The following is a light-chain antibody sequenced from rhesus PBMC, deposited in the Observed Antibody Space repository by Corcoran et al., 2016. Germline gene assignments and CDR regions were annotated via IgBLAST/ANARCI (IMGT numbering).Light chain of an antibody. J-gene: IGKJ2*01. CDR2: AAS. Sequence: DIQMTQSPSALSTSVGDRVTISCRASQNIYSNLAWYQQKPGKAPKLLIYAASSLQTGILSRFSGSGSGTDFTLTISSLQPEDSAAYYCQHYYDNPYSFGQGTKVEIK. V-gene: IGKV1S8*01. CDR3: QHYYDNPYS. CDR1: QNIYSN.